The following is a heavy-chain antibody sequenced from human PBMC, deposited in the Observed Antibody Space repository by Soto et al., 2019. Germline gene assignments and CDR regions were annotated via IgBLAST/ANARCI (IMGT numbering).Heavy chain of an antibody. CDR2: IIPIFGTA. V-gene: IGHV1-69*01. CDR1: GGTFSSYA. Sequence: QVQLVQSGAEVKKPGSSVKVSCKASGGTFSSYAISWVRQAPGQGLEWMGGIIPIFGTANYAQKFQGRVTITADESTSTAYMELSSLRSEDTAVYYCARDSGFVGADHYYYYGMDVWGQGTTFTVSS. CDR3: ARDSGFVGADHYYYYGMDV. J-gene: IGHJ6*02. D-gene: IGHD1-26*01.